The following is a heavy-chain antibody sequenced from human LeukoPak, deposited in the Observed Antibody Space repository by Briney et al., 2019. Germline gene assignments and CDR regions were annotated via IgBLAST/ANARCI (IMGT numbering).Heavy chain of an antibody. V-gene: IGHV3-30-3*01. D-gene: IGHD5-24*01. Sequence: GKSLRLSCAASGFTFSGYPIHWVRQAPGKGLEWVAVISYDGSNKYYADSVKGRFTISRDDSENTLYLQMTSLRVEDTAVYYCARAQGTTNGLLDNWGQGVLVTVSS. J-gene: IGHJ4*02. CDR1: GFTFSGYP. CDR3: ARAQGTTNGLLDN. CDR2: ISYDGSNK.